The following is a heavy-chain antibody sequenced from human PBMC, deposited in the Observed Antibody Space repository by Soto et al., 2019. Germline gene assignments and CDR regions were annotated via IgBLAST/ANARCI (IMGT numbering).Heavy chain of an antibody. V-gene: IGHV1-18*04. CDR3: TRDHYDSSGYSGY. J-gene: IGHJ4*02. Sequence: QVQLVQSGTEVKKPGASVKVSCKASGYTFPSYGFSWVRQAPGQGLEWMGWISAYNGNTHYAQKLQDRFTMTTDTSTSTAYMELRSLRSDDSAVYYCTRDHYDSSGYSGYWGQGTLVTVSS. D-gene: IGHD3-22*01. CDR1: GYTFPSYG. CDR2: ISAYNGNT.